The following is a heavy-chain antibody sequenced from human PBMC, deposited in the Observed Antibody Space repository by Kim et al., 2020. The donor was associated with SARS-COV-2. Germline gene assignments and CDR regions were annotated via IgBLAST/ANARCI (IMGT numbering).Heavy chain of an antibody. CDR1: GFSFTAYA. CDR3: ARSPVTTSLYIDY. V-gene: IGHV3-23*01. D-gene: IGHD4-17*01. J-gene: IGHJ4*02. Sequence: GGSLRLSCAASGFSFTAYAMSWVRQAPGKGLEWVSTISGHGDTIYYGDSVKGRFTISRENSKNTVSLLMNSLRNEDTAVYYCARSPVTTSLYIDYWGRGT. CDR2: ISGHGDTI.